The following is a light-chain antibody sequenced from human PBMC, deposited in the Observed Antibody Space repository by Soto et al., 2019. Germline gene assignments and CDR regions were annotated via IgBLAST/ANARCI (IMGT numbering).Light chain of an antibody. CDR3: QQRLNWPLT. J-gene: IGKJ4*01. Sequence: EIVLTQSPATLSLSPGERATLSCRASQSVSSFFVWYQQKRGQAPRLLLYDASKMATGIPARFSGSGSGTDFTLTSSSLEPEDFAVYYCQQRLNWPLTFGGGTTVEIK. CDR2: DAS. V-gene: IGKV3-11*01. CDR1: QSVSSF.